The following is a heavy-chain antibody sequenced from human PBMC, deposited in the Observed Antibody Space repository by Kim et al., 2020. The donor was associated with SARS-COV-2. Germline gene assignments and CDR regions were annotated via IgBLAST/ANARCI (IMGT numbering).Heavy chain of an antibody. CDR2: IYPGDSDT. CDR1: GYSFTSYW. Sequence: GESLKISCKGSGYSFTSYWIGWVRQMPGKGLEWMGIIYPGDSDTRYSPSFQCQVTISADKSISTAYLQWSSLKASDTAMYYCARREYSSSSGAFDWFDPWGQGTLVTVSS. V-gene: IGHV5-51*01. D-gene: IGHD6-6*01. CDR3: ARREYSSSSGAFDWFDP. J-gene: IGHJ5*02.